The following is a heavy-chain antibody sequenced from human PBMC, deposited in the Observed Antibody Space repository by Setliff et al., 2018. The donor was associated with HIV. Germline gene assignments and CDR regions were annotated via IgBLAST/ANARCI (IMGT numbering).Heavy chain of an antibody. CDR2: INHSGST. CDR1: GGSFSGYY. Sequence: PSETLSLTCAVYGGSFSGYYWSWIRQPPGKGLEWIGEINHSGSTNYNPSLKSRVTISVDTSKNQFSLKLSSVTAADTAVYYCAKFYCPHGVCYGFDIWGQGTMVTVSS. D-gene: IGHD2-8*01. CDR3: AKFYCPHGVCYGFDI. J-gene: IGHJ3*02. V-gene: IGHV4-34*01.